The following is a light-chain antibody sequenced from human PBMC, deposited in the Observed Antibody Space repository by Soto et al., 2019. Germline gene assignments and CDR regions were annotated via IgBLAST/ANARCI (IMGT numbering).Light chain of an antibody. V-gene: IGLV3-21*02. J-gene: IGLJ1*01. Sequence: SYELTQPPSVSVAPGQTATITCGGNNIGDKRVHWYQQKPGQAPVLVVYDDTDRPSGIPERFSGSNSANTATLTLSRVVVGDEAEHFWQVSNYICNCYVLGTGTKVTVL. CDR1: NIGDKR. CDR3: QVSNYICNCYV. CDR2: DDT.